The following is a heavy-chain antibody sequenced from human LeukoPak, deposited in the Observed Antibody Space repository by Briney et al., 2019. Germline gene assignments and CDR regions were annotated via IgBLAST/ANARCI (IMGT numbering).Heavy chain of an antibody. D-gene: IGHD6-19*01. Sequence: ASVKVSCKASGYTFTNNDINWVRQATGQGIEWMGWVSPDSGDTGYAPNFRGRVTMTADTSINTAYMELTSLTSEDTAIYYRTRGRAAGDWGQGTLVTVSS. CDR2: VSPDSGDT. V-gene: IGHV1-8*01. CDR1: GYTFTNND. J-gene: IGHJ4*02. CDR3: TRGRAAGD.